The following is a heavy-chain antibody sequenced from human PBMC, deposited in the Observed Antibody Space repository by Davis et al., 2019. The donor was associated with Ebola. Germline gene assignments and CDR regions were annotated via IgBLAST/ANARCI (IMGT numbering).Heavy chain of an antibody. J-gene: IGHJ4*02. V-gene: IGHV3-7*03. CDR3: AKGGTMVRGGVHDY. Sequence: GESLKISCAASGFTFSSYWMSWVRQAPGKGLEGVANIKQDGSEKYYVDSVKGRFTISRDNSKNTLYLQMNSLRAEETAVYYCAKGGTMVRGGVHDYWGQGTLVTVSS. CDR2: IKQDGSEK. D-gene: IGHD3-10*01. CDR1: GFTFSSYW.